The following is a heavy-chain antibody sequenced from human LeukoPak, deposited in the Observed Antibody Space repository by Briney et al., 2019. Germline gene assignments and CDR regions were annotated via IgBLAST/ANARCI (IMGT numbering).Heavy chain of an antibody. CDR1: AGSISISSYY. CDR2: IYYSGST. CDR3: ACRVDTAMVIAY. Sequence: SETLSLTCTVSAGSISISSYYWVWVRQPPGKGLEWIGSIYYSGSTYYNPSLKSRVTISVDTSKNQFSLKLSSVTAADTAVYYCACRVDTAMVIAYWGQGILVTVSS. V-gene: IGHV4-39*01. J-gene: IGHJ4*02. D-gene: IGHD5-18*01.